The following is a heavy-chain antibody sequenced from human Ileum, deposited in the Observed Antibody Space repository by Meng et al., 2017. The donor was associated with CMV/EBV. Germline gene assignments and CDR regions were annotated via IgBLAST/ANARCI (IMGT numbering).Heavy chain of an antibody. CDR1: GITFKNYV. V-gene: IGHV3-23*01. D-gene: IGHD6-25*01. Sequence: ESLKISCAASGITFKNYVMAWVRQDPVKGLVCVSRISGSGGATYYADSVKGRFTISRDNSKNTLYLQMNSLRADDTAMYYCAKDRDSGYSSGWSHFDYWGQGILVTVSS. J-gene: IGHJ4*02. CDR3: AKDRDSGYSSGWSHFDY. CDR2: ISGSGGAT.